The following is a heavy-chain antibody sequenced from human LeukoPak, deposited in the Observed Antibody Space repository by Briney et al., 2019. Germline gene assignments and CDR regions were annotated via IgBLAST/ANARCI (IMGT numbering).Heavy chain of an antibody. CDR2: INCGDGYT. Sequence: GASVKVSCKASGGTFSSYAISWVRQAPGQGLEWMGLINCGDGYTNYAQKFQGRVSVTADTSTSTLYMDLTSLTTEDTAIYYCARDRGGSYSIDYWGRGTLVTVSS. J-gene: IGHJ4*02. V-gene: IGHV1-69*04. CDR3: ARDRGGSYSIDY. D-gene: IGHD1-26*01. CDR1: GGTFSSYA.